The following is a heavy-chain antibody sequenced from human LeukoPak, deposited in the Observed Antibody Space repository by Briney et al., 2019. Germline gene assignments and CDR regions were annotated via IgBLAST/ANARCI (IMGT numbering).Heavy chain of an antibody. Sequence: PGGSLRLSCAASGFTFSSYAMHWVRQAPGKGLEWVSVISGSGGSTYYADSVKGRFTISRDNSKNTLYLQMNSLRAEDTAVYYCAKDHDYGGYGDYWGQGTLVTVSS. CDR2: ISGSGGST. V-gene: IGHV3-23*01. J-gene: IGHJ4*02. CDR3: AKDHDYGGYGDY. D-gene: IGHD4-17*01. CDR1: GFTFSSYA.